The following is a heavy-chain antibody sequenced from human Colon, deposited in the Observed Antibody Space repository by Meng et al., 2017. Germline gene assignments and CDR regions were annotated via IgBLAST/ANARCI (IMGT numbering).Heavy chain of an antibody. D-gene: IGHD1-26*01. J-gene: IGHJ5*02. Sequence: VQAVESGGGLVPPGGSLRLSCAASGFTFSDHYMDWVRQAPEKGLEWVGRGRDKANGYTTDYAASVKGRFTISRDDSKNTLHLQMNSLKTEDTAVYYCTTGSSLGQGTLVTVSS. CDR1: GFTFSDHY. V-gene: IGHV3-72*01. CDR2: GRDKANGYTT. CDR3: TTGSS.